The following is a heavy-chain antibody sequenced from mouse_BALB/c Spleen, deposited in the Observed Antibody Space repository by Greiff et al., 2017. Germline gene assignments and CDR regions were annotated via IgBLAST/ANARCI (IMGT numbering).Heavy chain of an antibody. CDR2: ISYDGSN. V-gene: IGHV3-6*02. CDR3: ARGEFITTPLDY. J-gene: IGHJ2*01. CDR1: GYSITSGYY. Sequence: EVKLMESGPGLVKPSQSLSLTCSVTGYSITSGYYWNWIRQFPGNKLEWMGYISYDGSNNYNPSLKNRISITRDTSKNQFFLKLNSVTTEDTATYYCARGEFITTPLDYWGQGTTLTVSS. D-gene: IGHD1-1*01.